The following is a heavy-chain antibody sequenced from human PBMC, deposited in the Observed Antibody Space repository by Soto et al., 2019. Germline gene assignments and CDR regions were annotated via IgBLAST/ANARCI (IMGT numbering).Heavy chain of an antibody. CDR1: GFTFRSYG. D-gene: IGHD2-2*01. J-gene: IGHJ6*02. CDR2: IWFDGSKK. V-gene: IGHV3-33*01. Sequence: QMQLVESGGGVVQPGRSLRLSCAASGFTFRSYGIHWVRQAPGKGLGWVALIWFDGSKKYYVYSVKGRFAVSRDNSKTKLYLQMNSLRVEDTAVYYCARDRLVPYGSGMDVWGQGTTVTVSS. CDR3: ARDRLVPYGSGMDV.